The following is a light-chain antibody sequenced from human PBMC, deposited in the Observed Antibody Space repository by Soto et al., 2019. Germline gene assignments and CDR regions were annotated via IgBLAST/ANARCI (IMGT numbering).Light chain of an antibody. CDR2: AAS. CDR1: QSISSY. CDR3: QKYETFSGT. Sequence: IQMPPSQSSLSASVGARFTLTCPASQSISSYLNWYQQKPGKAPKLLIYAASALPRGVPSRFSGSGSGTKFTLTIASLQPDDFATYYCQKYETFSGTFGPGTKVDIK. J-gene: IGKJ1*01. V-gene: IGKV1-39*01.